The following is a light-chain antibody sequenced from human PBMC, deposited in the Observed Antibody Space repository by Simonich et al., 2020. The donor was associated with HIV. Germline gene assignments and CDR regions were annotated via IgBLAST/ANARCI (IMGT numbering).Light chain of an antibody. CDR1: QSINSW. CDR2: KAS. CDR3: QQYHNYYT. Sequence: DIQMTQSPSTLSASVGDRVTITCRASQSINSWLAWYQPKPGKAPKLLIYKASSLESGVPSRVSGSGSGTEFTLTISSLQPDDFATYYCQQYHNYYTFGQGTKLEIK. V-gene: IGKV1-5*03. J-gene: IGKJ2*01.